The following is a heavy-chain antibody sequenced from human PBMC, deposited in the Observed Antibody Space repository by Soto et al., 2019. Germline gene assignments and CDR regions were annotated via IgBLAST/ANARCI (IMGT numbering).Heavy chain of an antibody. CDR3: ARRLGPEYSSSMGALVIAFDI. J-gene: IGHJ3*02. CDR1: GFTFSSYA. Sequence: GGSLRLSCAASGFTFSSYAMHWVRQAPGKGLEWVAVISYDGRNKYYADSVKGRFTISRDNSKNTLYLQMNSLRAEDTAVYYCARRLGPEYSSSMGALVIAFDIWGQGTMVTVSS. CDR2: ISYDGRNK. D-gene: IGHD6-6*01. V-gene: IGHV3-30*04.